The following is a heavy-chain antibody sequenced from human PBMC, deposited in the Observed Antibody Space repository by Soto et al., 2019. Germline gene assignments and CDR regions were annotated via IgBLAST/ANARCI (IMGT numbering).Heavy chain of an antibody. Sequence: QVQLVQSGAEVKKPGSSVKVSCKASGGTFSSYAISWVRQAPGQGLEWMGGIIPIFGTANYAQKFQGRVTITADESTSTAYMELSSLRSEDTAVYYCARGDLVVVPARSYGMDVWGQGTTVTVSS. D-gene: IGHD2-2*01. V-gene: IGHV1-69*01. CDR2: IIPIFGTA. J-gene: IGHJ6*02. CDR1: GGTFSSYA. CDR3: ARGDLVVVPARSYGMDV.